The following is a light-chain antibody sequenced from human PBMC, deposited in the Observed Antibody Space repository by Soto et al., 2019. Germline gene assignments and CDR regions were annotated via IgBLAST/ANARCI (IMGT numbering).Light chain of an antibody. CDR2: AAS. CDR1: QGISNY. Sequence: DIQMTQSPSSLSASVGDRVTITCRASQGISNYLAWYQQKPGKVPKLLIYAASTLQSGVPSRFSGSGSGTDFTLTISSQQPDDVATYYCQKYNSAPHTFGQGTKLEIK. V-gene: IGKV1-27*01. J-gene: IGKJ2*01. CDR3: QKYNSAPHT.